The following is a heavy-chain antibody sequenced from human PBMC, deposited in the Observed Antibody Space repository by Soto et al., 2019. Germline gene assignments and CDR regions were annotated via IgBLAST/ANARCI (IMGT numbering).Heavy chain of an antibody. V-gene: IGHV1-18*01. Sequence: QVHLVQSGAEVKKPGASVNVSCKASGYTFTSYGITWVRQAPGQGLEWMGWISAHNGNTDYAQKLQGRVIVTRDTSTSTAYMGLRSLISDDTAVYYCARGRYGDYWGQGALVTVSS. CDR2: ISAHNGNT. D-gene: IGHD1-1*01. CDR1: GYTFTSYG. J-gene: IGHJ4*02. CDR3: ARGRYGDY.